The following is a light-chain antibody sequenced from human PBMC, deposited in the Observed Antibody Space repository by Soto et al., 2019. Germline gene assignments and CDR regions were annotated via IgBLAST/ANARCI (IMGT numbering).Light chain of an antibody. J-gene: IGKJ2*01. Sequence: DIQMTQSPSTLSASVGDRVTITCRASQSISTWLAWYQQKPGKAPKVLIYKASSLETGVPPRFSGSGSGTEFTLTISSLQPGDFATYYCQQYDSYPYTVGQRTKLEIK. CDR2: KAS. V-gene: IGKV1-5*03. CDR3: QQYDSYPYT. CDR1: QSISTW.